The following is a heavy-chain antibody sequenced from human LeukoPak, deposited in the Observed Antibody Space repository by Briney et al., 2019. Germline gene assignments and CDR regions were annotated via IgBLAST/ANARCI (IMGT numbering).Heavy chain of an antibody. D-gene: IGHD3-16*01. CDR2: INPDSGFT. Sequence: GSSVKVSCKASGGTFSSYAISWVRQAPGQGLEWMGWINPDSGFTNYAQKFKGRVTMTRDTSISTAYLEVRSLTSDDTAVYYCAPTAEAYTSWWKVWGQGTLVTVSS. J-gene: IGHJ4*02. CDR1: GGTFSSYA. CDR3: APTAEAYTSWWKV. V-gene: IGHV1-2*02.